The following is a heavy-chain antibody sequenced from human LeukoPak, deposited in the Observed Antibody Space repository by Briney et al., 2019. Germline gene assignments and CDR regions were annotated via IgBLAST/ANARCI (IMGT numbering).Heavy chain of an antibody. J-gene: IGHJ4*02. CDR1: GGSISSYY. Sequence: SETLSLTCTVSGGSISSYYWSWIRQPPGKGLEWIGYIYYSGSTNYNPSLTSRVTISVDTSKNQSSLKLSSVTAADTAVYYCARVTYGGNFDYWGQETLVTASS. CDR2: IYYSGST. V-gene: IGHV4-59*01. D-gene: IGHD4-23*01. CDR3: ARVTYGGNFDY.